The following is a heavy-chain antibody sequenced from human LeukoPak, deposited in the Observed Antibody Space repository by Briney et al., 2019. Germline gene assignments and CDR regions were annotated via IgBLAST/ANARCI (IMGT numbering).Heavy chain of an antibody. Sequence: LPGGSLRLSCAASGFTFSSYAMHWVRQAPGKGLEWVSGISWNSGSIGYADSVKGRFTISRDNAKNSLYLQMNSLRAEDTALYYCALTTVADFGYWGQGTLVTVSS. D-gene: IGHD4-17*01. CDR2: ISWNSGSI. V-gene: IGHV3-9*01. J-gene: IGHJ4*02. CDR1: GFTFSSYA. CDR3: ALTTVADFGY.